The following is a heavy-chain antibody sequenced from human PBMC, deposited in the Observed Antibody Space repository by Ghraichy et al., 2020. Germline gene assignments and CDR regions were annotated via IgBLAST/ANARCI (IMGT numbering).Heavy chain of an antibody. D-gene: IGHD5-24*01. CDR2: IKQDGSEK. CDR3: ARAERWLRYIPDY. CDR1: GFTFSSYW. J-gene: IGHJ4*02. Sequence: GGSLRLSCAASGFTFSSYWMSWVRQAPGKGLEWVANIKQDGSEKYYLDTVKGRFTISRDNAKNSLYLQMNSLRAEDTAVYYCARAERWLRYIPDYWGQGTLVTVSS. V-gene: IGHV3-7*01.